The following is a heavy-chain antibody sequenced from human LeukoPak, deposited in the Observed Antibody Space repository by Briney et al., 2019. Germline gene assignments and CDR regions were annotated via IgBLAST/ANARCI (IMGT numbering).Heavy chain of an antibody. CDR2: ISTYNGDT. Sequence: ASVKVSCKALGYSFTTYAVSWVRQAPGQGLEWMGWISTYNGDTIYAQKFQGRVTITADKSTSTAYMELSSLRSEDTAVYYCVLYSSGWVPSEWGQGTLVTVSS. V-gene: IGHV1-18*01. D-gene: IGHD6-19*01. CDR3: VLYSSGWVPSE. CDR1: GYSFTTYA. J-gene: IGHJ4*02.